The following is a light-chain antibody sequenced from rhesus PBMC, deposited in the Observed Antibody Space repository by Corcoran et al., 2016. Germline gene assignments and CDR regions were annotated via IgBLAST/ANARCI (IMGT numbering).Light chain of an antibody. J-gene: IGKJ1*01. Sequence: DIQMTQSPSSLSASVGDTVTITCRASQGISNYLAWYQQKPGKAPKPMIYYASNLESGVPSRFSGSGSGTECTLTISSLQPEDFAIYYCQQHNSYPWTFGQGTKVEIK. CDR2: YAS. CDR1: QGISNY. V-gene: IGKV1S14*01. CDR3: QQHNSYPWT.